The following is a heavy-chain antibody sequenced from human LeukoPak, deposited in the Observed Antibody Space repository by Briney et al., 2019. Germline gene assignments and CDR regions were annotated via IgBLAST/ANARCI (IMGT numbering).Heavy chain of an antibody. J-gene: IGHJ4*02. CDR1: GYSISSGYY. D-gene: IGHD2-8*01. CDR3: ARGLYYQDY. Sequence: SETLSLTCAVSGYSISSGYYWGWIRQPPGKRLEWIGTLYHSRSTYYNPSLKSRVTISVDTSKNQFSLKLTSVTAADTAVYYCARGLYYQDYWGQGTLVTVSS. CDR2: LYHSRST. V-gene: IGHV4-38-2*01.